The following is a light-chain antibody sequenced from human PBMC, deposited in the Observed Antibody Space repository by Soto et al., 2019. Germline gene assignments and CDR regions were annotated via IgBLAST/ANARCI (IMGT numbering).Light chain of an antibody. J-gene: IGKJ1*01. CDR1: QDIGIY. CDR3: QQLSTYPVT. V-gene: IGKV1-9*01. Sequence: IQLTQSPSSLSASVGDRVTITCRASQDIGIYLAWYQQKPGKAPNLLIYAASSLQRGVPSRFSGSGSGTDFTLTIRSLQPEDFATYHCQQLSTYPVTFGQGPKVDIX. CDR2: AAS.